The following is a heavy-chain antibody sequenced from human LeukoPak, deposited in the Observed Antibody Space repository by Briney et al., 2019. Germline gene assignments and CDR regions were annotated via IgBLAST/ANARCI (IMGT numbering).Heavy chain of an antibody. CDR1: GFPFSSYA. D-gene: IGHD2-15*01. J-gene: IGHJ4*02. CDR2: ISGSGGST. CDR3: AKVGREVVVVVAAAFSY. Sequence: PGGSLRLSCAASGFPFSSYAMGWVRQAPGKGLEWVSAISGSGGSTYYADSVKGRFTISRDNSKNTLYLQMNSLRAEDTAVYYCAKVGREVVVVVAAAFSYWGQGTLVTVSS. V-gene: IGHV3-23*01.